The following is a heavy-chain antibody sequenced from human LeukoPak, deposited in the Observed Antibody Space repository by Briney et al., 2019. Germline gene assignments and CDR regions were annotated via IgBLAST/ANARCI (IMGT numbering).Heavy chain of an antibody. CDR2: INPNSGGT. CDR1: GYTFSNYG. V-gene: IGHV1-2*02. Sequence: ASVKVSCKASGYTFSNYGITWVRQAPGQGLEWMGWINPNSGGTNYAQKFQGRVTMTRDTSISTAYMELSRLRSDDTAVYYCARALNILTGYYRSWGQGTLVTVSS. D-gene: IGHD3-9*01. J-gene: IGHJ5*02. CDR3: ARALNILTGYYRS.